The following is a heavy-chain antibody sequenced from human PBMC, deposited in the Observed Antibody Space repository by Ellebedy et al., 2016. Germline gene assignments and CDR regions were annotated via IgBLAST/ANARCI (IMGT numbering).Heavy chain of an antibody. CDR3: AKDGGLGRWLLGWYFDL. CDR1: GFTFSSYG. D-gene: IGHD5-24*01. Sequence: GESLKISXAASGFTFSSYGMHWVRQAPGKGLEWVAVISFDGSNKYYADSVKGRFTISRDNSKNTLCLQMNSLRAEDTAVYYCAKDGGLGRWLLGWYFDLWGRGTLVTVSS. V-gene: IGHV3-30*18. J-gene: IGHJ2*01. CDR2: ISFDGSNK.